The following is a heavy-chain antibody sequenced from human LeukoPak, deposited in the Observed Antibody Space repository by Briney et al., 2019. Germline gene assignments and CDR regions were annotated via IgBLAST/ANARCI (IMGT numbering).Heavy chain of an antibody. CDR1: GGSISSYY. CDR3: ASTTYYYDSSGYYFLDY. Sequence: SETLSLTCTVSGGSISSYYWSWLRQPAGKGLEWIGRIYTSGSTNYNPSLKSRVTMSVDTSKNQFSLKLSSVTAADTAVYYCASTTYYYDSSGYYFLDYWGQGTLVTVSS. CDR2: IYTSGST. D-gene: IGHD3-22*01. V-gene: IGHV4-4*07. J-gene: IGHJ4*02.